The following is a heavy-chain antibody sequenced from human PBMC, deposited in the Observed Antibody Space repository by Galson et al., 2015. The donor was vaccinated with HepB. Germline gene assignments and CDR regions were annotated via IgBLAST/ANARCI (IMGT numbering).Heavy chain of an antibody. V-gene: IGHV3-30*18. J-gene: IGHJ5*02. CDR2: ISPDGSNK. CDR3: AKSRYYDFWSGYDA. D-gene: IGHD3-3*01. CDR1: GFTLSAYG. Sequence: SLRLSCAASGFTLSAYGMQWVRQAPGKGLEWVAVISPDGSNKYYGDSVKGRFTISRDNSKNTLYLQMNSLRAEDTAVYYCAKSRYYDFWSGYDAWGQGTLVTVSS.